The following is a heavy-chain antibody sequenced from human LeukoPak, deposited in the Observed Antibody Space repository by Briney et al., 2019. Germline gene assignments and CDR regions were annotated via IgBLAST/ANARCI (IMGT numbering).Heavy chain of an antibody. CDR2: IVVGSGNT. J-gene: IGHJ3*02. D-gene: IGHD3-22*01. CDR3: ARDWYYYDSSGSRSQDAFDI. Sequence: GTSVKVSCKASGFTFTSSAMQWVRQARGQRLEWIGWIVVGSGNTNYAQKFQERVTITRDMSTSTAYMELSSLRSEDTAVYYCARDWYYYDSSGSRSQDAFDIWGQGTMVTVSS. CDR1: GFTFTSSA. V-gene: IGHV1-58*02.